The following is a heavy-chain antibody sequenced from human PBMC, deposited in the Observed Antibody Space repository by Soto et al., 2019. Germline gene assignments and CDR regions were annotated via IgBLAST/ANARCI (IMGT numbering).Heavy chain of an antibody. J-gene: IGHJ6*02. CDR3: ARQGLWSGYYHYYYYYGMDV. Sequence: SETLSLTCTVSGGSISSSSYYWGWIRQPPGKGLEWIGSIYYSGSTYYNPSLKSRVTISVDTSKNQFSLKLSSVTAADTAVYYCARQGLWSGYYHYYYYYGMDVWGQGTTVTVSS. V-gene: IGHV4-39*01. D-gene: IGHD3-3*01. CDR1: GGSISSSSYY. CDR2: IYYSGST.